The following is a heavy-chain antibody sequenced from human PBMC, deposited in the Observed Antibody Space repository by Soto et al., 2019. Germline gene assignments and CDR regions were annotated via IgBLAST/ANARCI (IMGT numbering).Heavy chain of an antibody. CDR3: ARSGYIVVSMDV. V-gene: IGHV1-69*13. CDR2: IIPIFGTA. J-gene: IGHJ6*02. Sequence: VKVSCKASGGTFSSYAISWVRQAPGQGLEWMGGIIPIFGTANYAQKFQGRVTITADESTSTAYMELSSLRSEDTAVYYCARSGYIVVSMDVWGQGTTVTVYS. D-gene: IGHD2-15*01. CDR1: GGTFSSYA.